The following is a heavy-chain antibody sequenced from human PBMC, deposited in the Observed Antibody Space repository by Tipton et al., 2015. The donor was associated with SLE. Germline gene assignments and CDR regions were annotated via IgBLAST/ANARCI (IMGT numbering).Heavy chain of an antibody. CDR2: MNPNSGNT. CDR3: ARVWGYLSLNYYYYMDV. V-gene: IGHV1-8*02. J-gene: IGHJ6*03. D-gene: IGHD2-21*01. CDR1: GYTFTSYD. Sequence: QSGAEVKKPGASVKVSCKASGYTFTSYDINWVRQATGQGLEWMGWMNPNSGNTGYAQKFQGRVTMTRNTSVSTAYMELSSLRSEDTAVYYCARVWGYLSLNYYYYMDVWGKGTTVTVSS.